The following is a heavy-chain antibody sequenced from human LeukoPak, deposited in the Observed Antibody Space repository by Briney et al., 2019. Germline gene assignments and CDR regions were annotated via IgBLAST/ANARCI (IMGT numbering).Heavy chain of an antibody. J-gene: IGHJ6*02. Sequence: GGSLRLSCAASGFTFSSNGMHWVRQAPGKGLEWVAVIWYDGSNKYYTDSVKGRFTISRDNSKNTLYLQMNSLRAEDTAVYYCARAGYSSTPWTYGVDVWGQGTTVTVSS. D-gene: IGHD6-13*01. CDR1: GFTFSSNG. V-gene: IGHV3-33*08. CDR3: ARAGYSSTPWTYGVDV. CDR2: IWYDGSNK.